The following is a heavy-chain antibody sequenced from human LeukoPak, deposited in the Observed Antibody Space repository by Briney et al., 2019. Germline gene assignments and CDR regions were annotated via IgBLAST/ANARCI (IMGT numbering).Heavy chain of an antibody. V-gene: IGHV2-5*02. Sequence: ESGPTLVKPTQTLTLTCAFSGFSLSTVGVGVAWIRQPPGKALEWLALIYWDDDKRYSPSLKSRLTITKDTSKNQVVLTLTNMDPVDIATYYCAHFPSMIRGVIANIYFDHWGQGTLVAVSS. CDR1: GFSLSTVGVG. CDR2: IYWDDDK. D-gene: IGHD3-10*01. CDR3: AHFPSMIRGVIANIYFDH. J-gene: IGHJ4*02.